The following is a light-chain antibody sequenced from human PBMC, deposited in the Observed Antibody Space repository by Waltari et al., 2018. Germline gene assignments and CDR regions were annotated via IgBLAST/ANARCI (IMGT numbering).Light chain of an antibody. Sequence: QSALTQPASVSGSPEQSITISCTGTSSYIGGDNFVSWYQQHPGKAPKLILFDVSDRPSGVSNRFSGSKSGNSASLTISGLQAEDEADYYCSSYTRSSSYVFGTGTKVTVL. CDR1: SSYIGGDNF. CDR3: SSYTRSSSYV. CDR2: DVS. J-gene: IGLJ1*01. V-gene: IGLV2-14*01.